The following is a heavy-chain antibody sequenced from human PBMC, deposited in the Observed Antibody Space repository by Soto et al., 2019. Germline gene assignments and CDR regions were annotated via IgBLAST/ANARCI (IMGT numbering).Heavy chain of an antibody. CDR1: GFTFSSYA. D-gene: IGHD3-22*01. Sequence: PGGSLRLSCAASGFTFSSYAMSWVRQAPGKGLEWVSAISGSGGSTYYADSVKGRFTISRDNSKNTLYLQMNSLRAEDTAVYYCAKKVYYDSSGHHLNFDYWGQGTLVTVST. V-gene: IGHV3-23*01. CDR2: ISGSGGST. CDR3: AKKVYYDSSGHHLNFDY. J-gene: IGHJ4*02.